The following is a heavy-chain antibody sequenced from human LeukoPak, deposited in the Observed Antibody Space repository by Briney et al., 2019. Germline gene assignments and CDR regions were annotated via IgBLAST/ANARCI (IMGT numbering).Heavy chain of an antibody. V-gene: IGHV3-48*02. CDR1: GFTFSSYS. CDR2: INSDSSIV. D-gene: IGHD1-1*01. Sequence: GGSLRLSCAASGFTFSSYSMNWVRQGPGKGLEWLSYINSDSSIVRYADSVKGRFTISRDNAKNSLYLQMNSVRDEDAAVYYCAGSVSANWFYYWGQGTLVTVSS. J-gene: IGHJ4*02. CDR3: AGSVSANWFYY.